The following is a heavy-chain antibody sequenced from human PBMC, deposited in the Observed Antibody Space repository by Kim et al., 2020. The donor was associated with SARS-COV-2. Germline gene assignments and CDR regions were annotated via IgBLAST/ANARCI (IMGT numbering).Heavy chain of an antibody. D-gene: IGHD6-19*01. J-gene: IGHJ4*02. V-gene: IGHV3-74*01. CDR2: INSDGTTT. CDR3: VRRQFTSGWYYFDY. Sequence: GGSLRLSCAASGFTFSSHWMHWVRQAPGKGLVWVSRINSDGTTTSYGDSVKGRFTISRDNAKNTLYLQMNSLGAEDTAVYYCVRRQFTSGWYYFDYWGQGTLVTVSS. CDR1: GFTFSSHW.